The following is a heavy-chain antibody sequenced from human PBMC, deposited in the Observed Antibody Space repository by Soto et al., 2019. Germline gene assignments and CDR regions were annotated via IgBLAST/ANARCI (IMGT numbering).Heavy chain of an antibody. Sequence: AGGSLRLSCAASGFTFSSFWMSWVRRAPGKGLEWVANIKQDESKKYYVDSVKGQFTISRDNAKNSLYLQMNSLRAEDTAVYYCATEVWVKYDLWSGYSDYWGRGTLVTVSS. D-gene: IGHD3-3*01. CDR1: GFTFSSFW. V-gene: IGHV3-7*01. CDR2: IKQDESKK. CDR3: ATEVWVKYDLWSGYSDY. J-gene: IGHJ4*02.